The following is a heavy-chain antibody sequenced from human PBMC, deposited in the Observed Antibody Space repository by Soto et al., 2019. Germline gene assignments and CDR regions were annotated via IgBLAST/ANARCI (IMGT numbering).Heavy chain of an antibody. CDR1: RGTFSSYA. D-gene: IGHD2-2*01. CDR2: IIPIFGTA. Sequence: SVKVSFKASRGTFSSYAISWVRQAPGQGLEWMGGIIPIFGTANYAQKFQGRVTITADKSTSTAYMELSSLRSEDTAVYYCARGRGYQLLTAFDIWGQGTMVTVSS. CDR3: ARGRGYQLLTAFDI. J-gene: IGHJ3*02. V-gene: IGHV1-69*06.